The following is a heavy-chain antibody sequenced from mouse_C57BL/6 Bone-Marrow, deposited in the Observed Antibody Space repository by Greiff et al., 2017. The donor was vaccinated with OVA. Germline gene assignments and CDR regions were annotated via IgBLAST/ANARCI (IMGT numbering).Heavy chain of an antibody. Sequence: QVQLQQPGAELVMPGASVKLSCKASGYTFTSYWMHWVKQRPGQGLEWIGDIDPSDSYTNYNQKFKGKSTLTVDKSSSTAYMQLSSLTSEDSAVYYCARSGITTVVATYWYFDVWGTGTTVTVSS. CDR3: ARSGITTVVATYWYFDV. D-gene: IGHD1-1*01. V-gene: IGHV1-69*01. CDR2: IDPSDSYT. CDR1: GYTFTSYW. J-gene: IGHJ1*03.